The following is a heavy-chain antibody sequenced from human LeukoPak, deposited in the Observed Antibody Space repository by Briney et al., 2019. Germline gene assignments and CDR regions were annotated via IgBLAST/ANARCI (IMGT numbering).Heavy chain of an antibody. CDR3: ARTDDYGGNSVAFDI. CDR2: MNPNRCNT. Sequence: ASVKVSCKASGYTFTSYDINWVRQASGQGLEWMGWMNPNRCNTGYAQTIQGSVTMTRDTSISTAYMELSRVRSDDTAVYYCARTDDYGGNSVAFDIWGQGTMVTVSS. J-gene: IGHJ3*02. V-gene: IGHV1-8*01. CDR1: GYTFTSYD. D-gene: IGHD4-23*01.